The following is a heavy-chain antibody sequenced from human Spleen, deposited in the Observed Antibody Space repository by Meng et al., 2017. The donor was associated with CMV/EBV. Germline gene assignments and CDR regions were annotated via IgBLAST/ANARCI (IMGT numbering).Heavy chain of an antibody. Sequence: GGSLRLSCAASGFTSSNYWMHRVRQAPGQGLVWVSRINNDGRSTSYADSAKGRFTISRDNAKNTLYLQMNSLRADDTAVYYCARDKACASTSCYSPYYHGMDVWGQGTTVTVSS. CDR3: ARDKACASTSCYSPYYHGMDV. CDR2: INNDGRST. D-gene: IGHD2-2*02. J-gene: IGHJ6*02. V-gene: IGHV3-74*01. CDR1: GFTSSNYW.